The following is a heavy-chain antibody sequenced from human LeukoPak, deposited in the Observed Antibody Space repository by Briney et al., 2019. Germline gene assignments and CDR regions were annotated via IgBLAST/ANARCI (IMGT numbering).Heavy chain of an antibody. Sequence: GGSLRLSCAASGFTFSSYNMNWVRQAPGKGLEWVANMKEDGSERYSVDSVKGRFTISRDNAKNSLYLQMNSLRAEDTAVYYCARVTSSGYHFDYWGQGTLVTVSS. CDR1: GFTFSSYN. D-gene: IGHD3-22*01. CDR2: MKEDGSER. J-gene: IGHJ4*02. V-gene: IGHV3-7*01. CDR3: ARVTSSGYHFDY.